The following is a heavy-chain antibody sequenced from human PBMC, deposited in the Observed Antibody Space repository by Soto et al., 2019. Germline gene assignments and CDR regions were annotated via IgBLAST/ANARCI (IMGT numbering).Heavy chain of an antibody. V-gene: IGHV1-69*08. CDR1: GCTFSSYT. Sequence: QVQLVQSGAEVKKPGSSVKVSCKASGCTFSSYTISWVRQAPGQGLEWMGRIIPILGIANYAQKFQGRVTITADKSTSTAYMELSSLRSEDTAVYYCARDLSERCSSGWYCAWDYWGQGTLVTVSS. CDR3: ARDLSERCSSGWYCAWDY. CDR2: IIPILGIA. D-gene: IGHD6-19*01. J-gene: IGHJ4*02.